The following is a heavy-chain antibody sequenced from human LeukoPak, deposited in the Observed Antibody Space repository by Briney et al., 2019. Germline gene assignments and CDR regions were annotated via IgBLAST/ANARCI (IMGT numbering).Heavy chain of an antibody. D-gene: IGHD3-9*01. CDR1: GGSISSGGYS. J-gene: IGHJ5*02. CDR3: ARRARSGILTGINWFDP. Sequence: SQTLSLTCAVSGGSISSGGYSWSWIRQPPGKGLEWIGYIYHSGSTYYNPSLKSRVTISVDRSKNQFSLKLSSVTAANTAVYYCARRARSGILTGINWFDPWGQGTLVTVSS. V-gene: IGHV4-30-2*01. CDR2: IYHSGST.